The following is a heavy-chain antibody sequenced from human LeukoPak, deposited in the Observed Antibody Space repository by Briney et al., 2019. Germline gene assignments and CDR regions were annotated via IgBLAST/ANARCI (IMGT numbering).Heavy chain of an antibody. J-gene: IGHJ6*02. CDR2: ITHSGST. D-gene: IGHD6-19*01. V-gene: IGHV4-34*01. CDR3: ARAYSSGWYVGPYYYGMDV. CDR1: GGSFSGYY. Sequence: SETLSLTCAVYGGSFSGYYWSWIRQPPGKRLEWIGDITHSGSTNYNPSLKSRVTISVDTSKNQFSLKLSSVTAADTAVYYCARAYSSGWYVGPYYYGMDVWGQGTTVTVSS.